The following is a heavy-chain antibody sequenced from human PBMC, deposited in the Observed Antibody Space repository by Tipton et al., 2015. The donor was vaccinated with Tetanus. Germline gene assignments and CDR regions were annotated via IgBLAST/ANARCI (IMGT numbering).Heavy chain of an antibody. CDR1: GYTATSYG. Sequence: QLVQSGAEVKTPGASVRVACRASGYTATSYGFSWVRQAPGQGLEWLGWISAFNGVTKYAESLQGRVTMTTDASRETGYMELRSLRFDDTAVYYCARLFEENYESSGYGDFWGQGTRVTVSS. CDR2: ISAFNGVT. J-gene: IGHJ4*02. D-gene: IGHD3-22*01. V-gene: IGHV1-18*01. CDR3: ARLFEENYESSGYGDF.